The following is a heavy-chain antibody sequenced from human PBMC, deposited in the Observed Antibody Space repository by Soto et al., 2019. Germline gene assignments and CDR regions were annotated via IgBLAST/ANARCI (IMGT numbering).Heavy chain of an antibody. J-gene: IGHJ4*02. CDR1: GGSFSGYY. D-gene: IGHD4-17*01. CDR2: INHSGST. Sequence: SETLSLTCAVYGGSFSGYYWSWIRQPPGKGLEWIGEINHSGSTNYNPSLKSRVTISVDTSKNQFSLKLSSVTAADTAVYYCAREGVTTVTVYDYWGQGTLVTVSS. CDR3: AREGVTTVTVYDY. V-gene: IGHV4-34*01.